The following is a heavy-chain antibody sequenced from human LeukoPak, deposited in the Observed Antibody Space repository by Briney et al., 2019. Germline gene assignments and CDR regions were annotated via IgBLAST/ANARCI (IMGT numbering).Heavy chain of an antibody. CDR2: IIPIFGTA. Sequence: ASVKVSCKASGGTFSSYAISWVRQAPGQGLEWMGGIIPIFGTANYAQKFQGRVTITADKSTSKAYMELSSLRSEDTAVYYCARASSRTGYSQYYFDYWGQGTLVTVSS. V-gene: IGHV1-69*06. CDR3: ARASSRTGYSQYYFDY. CDR1: GGTFSSYA. J-gene: IGHJ4*02. D-gene: IGHD3/OR15-3a*01.